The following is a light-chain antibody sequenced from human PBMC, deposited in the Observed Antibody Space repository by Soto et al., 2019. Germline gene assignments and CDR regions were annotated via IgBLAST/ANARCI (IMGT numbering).Light chain of an antibody. CDR2: GNS. CDR3: QSYDSSLSGYV. J-gene: IGLJ1*01. CDR1: SSNIGAGYD. V-gene: IGLV1-40*01. Sequence: QSVLTQPPSVSGAPGQRVTISCTGSSSNIGAGYDVHWYQQLPGTAPKLLIYGNSNRPSGVPDRFSGSKSGTSAPLAITGLQAEDEADYYCQSYDSSLSGYVCGAGTKLTVL.